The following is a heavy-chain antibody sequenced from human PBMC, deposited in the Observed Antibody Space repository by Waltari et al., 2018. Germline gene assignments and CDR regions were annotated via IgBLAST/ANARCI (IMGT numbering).Heavy chain of an antibody. J-gene: IGHJ4*02. CDR2: ISISSLYM. D-gene: IGHD4-17*01. CDR1: GFTLSTYS. V-gene: IGHV3-21*01. Sequence: EVQLVASGGGLVKAGGSLRLSCAAFGFTLSTYSRNWVRQAPGKGLEWGSSISISSLYMSYADSVKGRVTISRDNAKNSLYLQMNSLRVEDTAVYYCARSSTTVTTFGWGQGTLVTVSS. CDR3: ARSSTTVTTFG.